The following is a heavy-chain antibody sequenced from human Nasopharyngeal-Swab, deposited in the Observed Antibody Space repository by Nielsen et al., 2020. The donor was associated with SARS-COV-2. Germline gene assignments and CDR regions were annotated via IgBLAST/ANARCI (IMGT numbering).Heavy chain of an antibody. J-gene: IGHJ6*02. Sequence: SETLSLTFKVPGGPIRSGSYYWSWIRQPAGKGLEWIGRIYTSGSTNYNPSLKSRVTISVDTSKNQFSMKLSSVTAADTAVYYCARVRWDRYYYGMDVWGQGTTVTVSS. CDR3: ARVRWDRYYYGMDV. CDR2: IYTSGST. D-gene: IGHD1-26*01. V-gene: IGHV4-61*02. CDR1: GGPIRSGSYY.